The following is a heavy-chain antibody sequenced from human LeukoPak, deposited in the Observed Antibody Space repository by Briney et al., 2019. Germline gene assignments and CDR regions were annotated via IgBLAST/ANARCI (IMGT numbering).Heavy chain of an antibody. CDR2: INPSGGST. Sequence: ASVKVSCKASGYTFTSYYMHWVRQAPGQGLEWMGIINPSGGSTSYAQKFQGRVTMTRDTSTDTAYMELSSLRSEDTAVYYCATDLWFGELSDYWGQGTLVTVSS. V-gene: IGHV1-46*01. D-gene: IGHD3-10*01. CDR1: GYTFTSYY. J-gene: IGHJ4*02. CDR3: ATDLWFGELSDY.